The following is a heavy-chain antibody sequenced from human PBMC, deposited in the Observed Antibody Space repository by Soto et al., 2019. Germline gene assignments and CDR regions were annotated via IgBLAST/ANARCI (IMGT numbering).Heavy chain of an antibody. J-gene: IGHJ5*01. CDR3: ARQVVVVPAAIGLFDP. Sequence: PSETLSLTCTVSGGSISSSSYYRGWILQPPGKGLEWIGSIYYSGSTYYNPSLKSRVTISVDTSKNQFSLKLSSVTAADTAVYYCARQVVVVPAAIGLFDPWAQGTLVTVSS. V-gene: IGHV4-39*01. D-gene: IGHD2-2*01. CDR2: IYYSGST. CDR1: GGSISSSSYY.